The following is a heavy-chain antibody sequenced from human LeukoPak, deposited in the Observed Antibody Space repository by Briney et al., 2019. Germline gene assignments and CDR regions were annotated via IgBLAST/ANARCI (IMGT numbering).Heavy chain of an antibody. Sequence: SETLSLTCAVYGGSFSGYYWSWIRQPPGKGLEWIGEINHSGSTNYNPSLKSRVTISVDTSKNQFSLKLSSVTAADTAVYYCARVGRFLEWLLSSSYYYMDVWGKGTTVTVSS. CDR1: GGSFSGYY. CDR3: ARVGRFLEWLLSSSYYYMDV. J-gene: IGHJ6*03. CDR2: INHSGST. V-gene: IGHV4-34*01. D-gene: IGHD3-3*01.